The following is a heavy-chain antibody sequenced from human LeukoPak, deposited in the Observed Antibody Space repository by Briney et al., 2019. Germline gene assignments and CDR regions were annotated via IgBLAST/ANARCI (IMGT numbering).Heavy chain of an antibody. CDR1: GFTFSAYS. J-gene: IGHJ4*02. D-gene: IGHD3-22*01. Sequence: GGSLRLSCAASGFTFSAYSMNWVRQAPGKGLEWVSYISSSSGYIYYADSVKGRFTISRDNAKNTLSLQMNSLRVEDTAVYYCANRDIVVVITTGSAAQYWGQGTLVTVSS. CDR3: ANRDIVVVITTGSAAQY. V-gene: IGHV3-21*04. CDR2: ISSSSGYI.